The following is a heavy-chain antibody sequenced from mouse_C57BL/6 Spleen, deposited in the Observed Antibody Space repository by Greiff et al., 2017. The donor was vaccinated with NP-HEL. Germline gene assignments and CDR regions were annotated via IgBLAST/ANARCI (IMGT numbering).Heavy chain of an antibody. CDR1: GYTFTDYN. D-gene: IGHD1-1*01. V-gene: IGHV1-22*01. CDR3: ARSGLLRYWFAY. J-gene: IGHJ3*01. Sequence: EVQLQQSGPELVKPGASVKMSCKASGYTFTDYNMHWVKQSHGKSLEWIGYINPNNGGTSYNQKFKGKATLTVNKSSSTAYMELRSLTSEDSAVYYCARSGLLRYWFAYWGQGTLVTVSA. CDR2: INPNNGGT.